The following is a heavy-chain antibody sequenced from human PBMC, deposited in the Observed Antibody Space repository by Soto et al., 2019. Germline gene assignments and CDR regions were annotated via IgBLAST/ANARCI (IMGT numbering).Heavy chain of an antibody. CDR1: GYTFTHYW. CDR3: ARGSLKGGTCSAEFDP. D-gene: IGHD6-25*01. Sequence: GESMKIPSNGSGYTFTHYWSGRVRQVPGKGLEWLGVIYPSDSATRYNPSFQGQVAMSADPSINTAYQQWSGLKASDTAMYFCARGSLKGGTCSAEFDPWGHGTQVTVSS. CDR2: IYPSDSAT. J-gene: IGHJ5*02. V-gene: IGHV5-51*01.